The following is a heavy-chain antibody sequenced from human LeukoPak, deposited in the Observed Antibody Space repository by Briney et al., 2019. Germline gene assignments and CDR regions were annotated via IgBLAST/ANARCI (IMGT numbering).Heavy chain of an antibody. V-gene: IGHV4-34*01. CDR3: ARGDAFDI. J-gene: IGHJ3*02. CDR2: INQSGST. CDR1: GGPFSLYF. Sequence: SETLSLTCVVSGGPFSLYFWSWIRQPPGKGLEWIGEINQSGSTNYNPSLKSRVTISVDTSKNQFSLKLSSVTAADTAVYYCARGDAFDIWGQGTMVTVSS.